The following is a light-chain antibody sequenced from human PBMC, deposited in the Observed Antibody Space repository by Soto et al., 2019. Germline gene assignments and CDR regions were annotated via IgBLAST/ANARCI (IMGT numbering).Light chain of an antibody. Sequence: QSALTRPASVSGSPGQSITISCTGTSSDVGGYNYVSWYQQHPGKAPKLMIYDVSHRPSGVSNRFSGSKSGNTASLTISGLQAEDEADYYCSSYTSSSTLTVFGTGTKLTVL. CDR2: DVS. J-gene: IGLJ1*01. CDR1: SSDVGGYNY. V-gene: IGLV2-14*01. CDR3: SSYTSSSTLTV.